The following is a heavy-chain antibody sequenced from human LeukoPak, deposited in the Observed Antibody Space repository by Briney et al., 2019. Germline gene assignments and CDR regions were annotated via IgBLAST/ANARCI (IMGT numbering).Heavy chain of an antibody. CDR2: FDPEDGET. D-gene: IGHD3-22*01. CDR1: GYTLTELS. J-gene: IGHJ3*02. V-gene: IGHV1-24*01. CDR3: ARDTDSSGYHAFDI. Sequence: GASVKVSCKVSGYTLTELSMHWVRQAPGKGLEWMGGFDPEDGETIYAQKFQGRVTMTEDTSTDTAYMELSSLRSEDTAVYYCARDTDSSGYHAFDIWGQGTMVTVSS.